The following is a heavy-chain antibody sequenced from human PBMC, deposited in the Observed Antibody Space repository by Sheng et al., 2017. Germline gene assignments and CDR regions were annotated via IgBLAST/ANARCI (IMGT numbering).Heavy chain of an antibody. CDR2: IYSGGST. J-gene: IGHJ6*02. CDR3: ATSSYYDFWSGPSMVDV. CDR1: GFTVSSNY. D-gene: IGHD3-3*01. V-gene: IGHV3-66*01. Sequence: EVQLVESGGGLVQPGGSLRLSCAASGFTVSSNYMSWVRQAPGKGLEWVSVIYSGGSTYYADSVKGRFTISRDNSKNTLYLQMNSLRAEDTAVYYCATSSYYDFWSGPSMVDVWGQGTTVTVSS.